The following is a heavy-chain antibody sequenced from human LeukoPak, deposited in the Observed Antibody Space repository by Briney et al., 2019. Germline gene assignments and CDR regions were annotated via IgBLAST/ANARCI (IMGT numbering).Heavy chain of an antibody. CDR3: AADTGLGYCSSTSCPDY. CDR1: GFTFTSSA. CDR2: IVVGSGNT. D-gene: IGHD2-2*01. J-gene: IGHJ4*02. V-gene: IGHV1-58*01. Sequence: SERVSCKASGFTFTSSAVQWVRQARGQRLEWIGWIVVGSGNTNYAQKFQERVTITRDMSKSTAYMELSSLRSEDTAVYYCAADTGLGYCSSTSCPDYWGQGTLVTFS.